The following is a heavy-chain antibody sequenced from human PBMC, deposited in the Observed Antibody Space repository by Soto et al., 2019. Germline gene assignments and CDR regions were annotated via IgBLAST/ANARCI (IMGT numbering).Heavy chain of an antibody. J-gene: IGHJ4*02. D-gene: IGHD3-10*01. CDR2: ISSNIVGT. CDR1: GFTFNTRA. CDR3: AKDMGASSFQMIFDY. Sequence: PGGSLRLSCAASGFTFNTRAMSWVRQAPGKGLEWVATISSNIVGTYYADSVKGRFTISRDNSKNTVYLQMNSLRSEDTAVYHCAKDMGASSFQMIFDYWGQGTLVTVSS. V-gene: IGHV3-23*01.